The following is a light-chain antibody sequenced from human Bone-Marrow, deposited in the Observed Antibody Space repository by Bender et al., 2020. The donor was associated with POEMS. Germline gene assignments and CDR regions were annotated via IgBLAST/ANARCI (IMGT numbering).Light chain of an antibody. J-gene: IGLJ3*02. V-gene: IGLV2-23*02. CDR1: SGDVGFGNL. CDR2: EVS. Sequence: QSALTQPASVSGSPGQSITISCTGTSGDVGFGNLVSWYQQHPGEAPKLLIYEVSRRPSGISTHFSGTKSGNTASLTISGLQSEDEAAYFCQSYDSDLNGWVFGGGTKLTVL. CDR3: QSYDSDLNGWV.